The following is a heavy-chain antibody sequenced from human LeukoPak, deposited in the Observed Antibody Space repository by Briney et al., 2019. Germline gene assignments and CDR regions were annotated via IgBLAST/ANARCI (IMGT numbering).Heavy chain of an antibody. CDR2: IYYSGST. J-gene: IGHJ4*02. Sequence: SETLSLTCTVSGGSISSYYWSWIRQPPGKGLEWIGYIYYSGSTNYNPSLKSRVTISVDTSKNQFSLKLSSVTAADTAVYYCARQFYDILTGYPYYFDHWGQGTLVTVSS. D-gene: IGHD3-9*01. CDR1: GGSISSYY. CDR3: ARQFYDILTGYPYYFDH. V-gene: IGHV4-59*08.